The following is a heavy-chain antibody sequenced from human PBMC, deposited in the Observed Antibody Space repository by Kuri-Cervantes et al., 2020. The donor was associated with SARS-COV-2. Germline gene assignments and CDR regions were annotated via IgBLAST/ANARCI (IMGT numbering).Heavy chain of an antibody. CDR3: ARDLLNYYDSSGYGY. Sequence: GGSLRLSCAASGFTFSDYHMSWIRQAPGKGLEWVSYISSSGSTIYYADSVKGRFTISRDNAKNSLYLQMNSLRAEDTAVYYCARDLLNYYDSSGYGYWGQGTLVTVSS. J-gene: IGHJ4*02. CDR1: GFTFSDYH. CDR2: ISSSGSTI. V-gene: IGHV3-11*01. D-gene: IGHD3-22*01.